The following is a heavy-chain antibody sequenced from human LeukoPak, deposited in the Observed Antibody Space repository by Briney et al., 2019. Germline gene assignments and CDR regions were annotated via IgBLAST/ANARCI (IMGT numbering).Heavy chain of an antibody. Sequence: ASVKVPCKASGYTFTSYDINWVRQATGQGLEWMGWMNPNSGNTGYAQKFQGRVTITRNTSISTAYMELSSLRSEDTAVYYCARGLGYCSSTSCQDAFDIWGQGTMVTVSS. CDR2: MNPNSGNT. V-gene: IGHV1-8*03. J-gene: IGHJ3*02. CDR3: ARGLGYCSSTSCQDAFDI. CDR1: GYTFTSYD. D-gene: IGHD2-2*01.